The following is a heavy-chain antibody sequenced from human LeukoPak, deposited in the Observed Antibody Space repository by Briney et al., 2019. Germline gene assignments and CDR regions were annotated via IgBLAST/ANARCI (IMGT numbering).Heavy chain of an antibody. CDR2: INPNSGGT. J-gene: IGHJ4*02. V-gene: IGHV1-2*02. CDR3: ARLIGAYSSGWGFDY. Sequence: ASVKVSCKASGYTFTGYYMHWVRQAPGQGLEWMGWINPNSGGTNYAQKFQGRVTMTRDTSISTAYMELSSLRSEDTAVYYCARLIGAYSSGWGFDYWGQGTLVTVSS. D-gene: IGHD5-18*01. CDR1: GYTFTGYY.